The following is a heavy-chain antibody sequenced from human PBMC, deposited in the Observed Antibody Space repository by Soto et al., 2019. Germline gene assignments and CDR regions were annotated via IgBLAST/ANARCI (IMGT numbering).Heavy chain of an antibody. CDR1: GFTFSSYA. Sequence: EVQLLESGGGLVQPGGSLRLSCAASGFTFSSYAMSWVRQAPGKGLEWVSAISGSGGSTYYADSVKGRFTISRDNYKNTLYLQMNSLRAEDTAVYYCAKGVAAGKPGYRYYYYYGMDVWGQGTTVTVSS. J-gene: IGHJ6*02. CDR3: AKGVAAGKPGYRYYYYYGMDV. CDR2: ISGSGGST. V-gene: IGHV3-23*01. D-gene: IGHD6-13*01.